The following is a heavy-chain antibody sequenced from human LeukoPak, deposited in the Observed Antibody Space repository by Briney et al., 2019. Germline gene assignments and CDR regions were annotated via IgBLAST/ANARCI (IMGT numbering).Heavy chain of an antibody. CDR3: TRSIVVVSYYFDH. D-gene: IGHD2-21*01. J-gene: IGHJ4*02. CDR1: GFMFRDYA. Sequence: QAGGSLRLSCTASGFMFRDYAISWVRQAPGKGLEWVGFMRSKAYGGTTEYAASVKGRFTISRDDSNSIAYLQMNSLKTEDTAVYYCTRSIVVVSYYFDHWGQGTLVTVSS. CDR2: MRSKAYGGTT. V-gene: IGHV3-49*04.